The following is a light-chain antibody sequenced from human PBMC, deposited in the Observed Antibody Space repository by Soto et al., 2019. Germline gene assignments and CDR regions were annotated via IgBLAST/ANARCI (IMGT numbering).Light chain of an antibody. CDR2: RNN. CDR3: AAWDDSLSGVV. V-gene: IGLV1-47*01. Sequence: QSVLTQPPSASGTPGQRVTISFSGSSSNIGSNYVFWYQHLPGTAPKLLIYRNNQRPSGVPDRFSGSKSGTSASLAISGLRSEDENDYYCAAWDDSLSGVVFGGGTKLTVL. J-gene: IGLJ2*01. CDR1: SSNIGSNY.